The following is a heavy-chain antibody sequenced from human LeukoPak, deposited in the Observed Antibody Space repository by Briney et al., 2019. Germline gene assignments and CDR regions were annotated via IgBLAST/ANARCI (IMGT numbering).Heavy chain of an antibody. CDR3: ARVTYGHPPYFDY. D-gene: IGHD4-17*01. V-gene: IGHV4-34*01. Sequence: SETLSLTCAVYGGSFSGYYWSWIRQPPGKGLEWIGEINHSGSTNYNPSLKSRVTISVDTSKNQFSLKLSSVTAADTAVYYCARVTYGHPPYFDYWGQRTLVTVSS. CDR2: INHSGST. CDR1: GGSFSGYY. J-gene: IGHJ4*02.